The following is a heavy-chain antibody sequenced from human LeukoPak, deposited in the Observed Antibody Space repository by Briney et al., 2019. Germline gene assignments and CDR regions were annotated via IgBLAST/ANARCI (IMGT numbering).Heavy chain of an antibody. V-gene: IGHV1-18*01. D-gene: IGHD3-22*01. CDR2: ISAYNGNT. CDR1: GYTFTSYG. CDR3: ARDGRERITMIVVVIPGDY. Sequence: EASVKVSCKASGYTFTSYGISWVRQAPGQGLEWMGWISAYNGNTNYAQKLQGRVTMTTDTSTSTAYMELRSLRSDDTAVYYCARDGRERITMIVVVIPGDYWGQGTLVTVSS. J-gene: IGHJ4*02.